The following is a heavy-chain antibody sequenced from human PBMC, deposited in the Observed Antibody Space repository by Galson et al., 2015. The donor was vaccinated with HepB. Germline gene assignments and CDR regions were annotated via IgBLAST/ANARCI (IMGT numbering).Heavy chain of an antibody. D-gene: IGHD3-10*01. CDR3: ARDILYYGSGSVSGAFDI. CDR2: ISAYNGNT. V-gene: IGHV1-18*01. CDR1: GYTFTSYG. J-gene: IGHJ3*02. Sequence: SVKVSCKASGYTFTSYGISWVRQAPGQGLEWMGWISAYNGNTNYAQKLQGRVTMTTDTSTSTAYMELRSLRSDDTAVYYCARDILYYGSGSVSGAFDIWGQGTMVTVSS.